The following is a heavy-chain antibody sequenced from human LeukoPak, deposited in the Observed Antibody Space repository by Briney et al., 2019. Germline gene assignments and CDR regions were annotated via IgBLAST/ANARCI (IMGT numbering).Heavy chain of an antibody. CDR1: GFTFSSYG. Sequence: PGGSLRLSCAASGFTFSSYGMHWVRQAPCKGLEWVAVIWYDGSNKYYADSVKGRFTISRDNSKNTLYLQMNSLRAEDTAVYYCARAFGGGWFGPSGYWGQGTLVTVSS. CDR2: IWYDGSNK. CDR3: ARAFGGGWFGPSGY. J-gene: IGHJ4*02. D-gene: IGHD3-16*01. V-gene: IGHV3-33*01.